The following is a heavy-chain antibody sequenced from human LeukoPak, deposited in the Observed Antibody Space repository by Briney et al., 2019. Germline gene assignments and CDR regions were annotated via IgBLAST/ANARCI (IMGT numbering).Heavy chain of an antibody. CDR2: INHSGTT. V-gene: IGHV4-34*01. D-gene: IGHD3-10*01. CDR1: GGSFSGYY. Sequence: SETLSLTCAVYGGSFSGYYWTWIRQPPGKGLEWIGEINHSGTTNYNPSLKSRVTISVDTSKNQFSLKLRPVTAADTAVYYCARGGITMAYYGMDVWGRGTPVTVSS. CDR3: ARGGITMAYYGMDV. J-gene: IGHJ6*04.